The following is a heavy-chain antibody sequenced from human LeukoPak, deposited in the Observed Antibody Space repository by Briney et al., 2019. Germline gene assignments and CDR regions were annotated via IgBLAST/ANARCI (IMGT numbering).Heavy chain of an antibody. CDR3: ARNRAEGKTWVEFDP. J-gene: IGHJ5*02. Sequence: PGRSLRLSCTASGFTFGDYAMSWVRQAPGKGLAWVSLIYSDGVTQYADSVKGRFTISRDNSKNTLYLQMNSLRDEDTAVYFCARNRAEGKTWVEFDPWGQGTLVTVSS. V-gene: IGHV3-66*02. CDR2: IYSDGVT. CDR1: GFTFGDYA.